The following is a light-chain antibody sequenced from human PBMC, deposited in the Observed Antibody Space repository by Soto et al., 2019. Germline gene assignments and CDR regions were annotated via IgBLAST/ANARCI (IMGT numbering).Light chain of an antibody. V-gene: IGKV3-15*01. Sequence: EIVMTQSPATLSLSPGERATLSFRASQSVNSNLAWYQQKPGQAPRLLIYGASTRATGIPARFSGSGSGTEFTLTISSLQSEDFAVYYCQQYNNWPPWTFGQGTKVDI. CDR2: GAS. CDR3: QQYNNWPPWT. CDR1: QSVNSN. J-gene: IGKJ1*01.